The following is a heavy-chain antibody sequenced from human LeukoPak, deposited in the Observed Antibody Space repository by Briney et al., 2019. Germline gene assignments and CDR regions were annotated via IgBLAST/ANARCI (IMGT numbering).Heavy chain of an antibody. Sequence: GGSLRLSCAASGYTFSSHSINWVRQAPGKGLEWVSSISVRSNYIYYADSVRGRFSISRDDARDSLYLQMNSLRAEDTAVYYCVRLRRNSDTSGFYYYYDYWGQGTLVTVSS. D-gene: IGHD3-22*01. CDR3: VRLRRNSDTSGFYYYYDY. J-gene: IGHJ4*02. V-gene: IGHV3-21*01. CDR2: ISVRSNYI. CDR1: GYTFSSHS.